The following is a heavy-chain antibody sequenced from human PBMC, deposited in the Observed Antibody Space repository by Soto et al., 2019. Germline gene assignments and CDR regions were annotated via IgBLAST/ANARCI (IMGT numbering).Heavy chain of an antibody. CDR3: ASSGFTYYYDSSGYYFDD. CDR1: GYTITSYY. D-gene: IGHD3-22*01. CDR2: INPSSAAT. V-gene: IGHV1-46*01. Sequence: ASVKVSCKASGYTITSYYIHWVRQAPGQGLEWMGIINPSSAATRYAQNFQGRVTMTRDVSTSTVYMEVSGLRSEDTAVYYCASSGFTYYYDSSGYYFDDWGQGTLVTVAS. J-gene: IGHJ4*02.